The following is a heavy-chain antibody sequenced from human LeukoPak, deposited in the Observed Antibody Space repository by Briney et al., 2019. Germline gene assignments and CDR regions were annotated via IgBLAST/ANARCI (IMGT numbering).Heavy chain of an antibody. V-gene: IGHV3-30*18. CDR3: AKAVSIPYPYTTGHDY. J-gene: IGHJ4*02. CDR2: ISYDGSNK. CDR1: RFTFSSSA. D-gene: IGHD4-17*01. Sequence: GGSLRLSFPAPRFTFSSSAMHWVRQVPAKGLYWVAVISYDGSNKYYADSVKGRFTIPRDNSKNTLYLQMNSLRAEDTAVYYCAKAVSIPYPYTTGHDYWGQGTLVTVSS.